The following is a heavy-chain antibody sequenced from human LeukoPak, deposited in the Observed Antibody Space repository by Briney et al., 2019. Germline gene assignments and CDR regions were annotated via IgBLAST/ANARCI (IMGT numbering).Heavy chain of an antibody. Sequence: SETLSLTCTVSGGSISSSSYYWGWIRQPPGKGLQWIGNIYYSGSTYYNPSLNSRVTISLDTSKNQFSLKVSSVTAADTAVYYCARVGSGSYQRASVDVWGKGTTVTVSS. CDR3: ARVGSGSYQRASVDV. CDR2: IYYSGST. D-gene: IGHD3-10*01. J-gene: IGHJ6*04. V-gene: IGHV4-39*07. CDR1: GGSISSSSYY.